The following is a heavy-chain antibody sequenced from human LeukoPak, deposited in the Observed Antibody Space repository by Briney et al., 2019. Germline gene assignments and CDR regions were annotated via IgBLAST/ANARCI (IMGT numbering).Heavy chain of an antibody. CDR1: GFTLSSYW. CDR3: ARVRVGAYDFEY. V-gene: IGHV3-74*01. D-gene: IGHD3-10*01. Sequence: GGSLRLSGATSGFTLSSYWMHWVRQVPGKGLVWVSRINPDGSTTTYADSVKGRFTISRDDAKNTLYLQMNSLRAEDTAVYYCARVRVGAYDFEYWGQGTLVTVSS. CDR2: INPDGSTT. J-gene: IGHJ4*02.